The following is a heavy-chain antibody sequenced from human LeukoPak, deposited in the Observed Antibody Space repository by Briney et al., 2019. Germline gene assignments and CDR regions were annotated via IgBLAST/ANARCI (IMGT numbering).Heavy chain of an antibody. Sequence: AGGSLRLSCAASGFTFSSYGMHWVRQAPGKGLEWVAYIQYDGSNEQFADSVEGRFSISRDSSKNILYLQVNSLRAEDTAVYYCAELGITMIGGVWGKGTTVTISS. CDR3: AELGITMIGGV. D-gene: IGHD3-10*02. J-gene: IGHJ6*04. CDR2: IQYDGSNE. CDR1: GFTFSSYG. V-gene: IGHV3-30*02.